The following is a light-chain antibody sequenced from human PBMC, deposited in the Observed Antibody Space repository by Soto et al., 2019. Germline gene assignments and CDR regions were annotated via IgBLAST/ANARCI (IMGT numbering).Light chain of an antibody. Sequence: EIVLTQSPGTLSLSPGERATLSCRASQSVSSSYLAWYQQKPGQAPRLIIYGASSRATGIPDRFSGSGSGTDFTLTISRLEPEDFAVYYCKQYGSSPLFTFGPGTKVDIK. J-gene: IGKJ3*01. CDR1: QSVSSSY. CDR3: KQYGSSPLFT. CDR2: GAS. V-gene: IGKV3-20*01.